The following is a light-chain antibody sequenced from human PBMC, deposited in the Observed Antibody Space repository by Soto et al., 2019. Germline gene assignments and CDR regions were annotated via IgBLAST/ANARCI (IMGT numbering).Light chain of an antibody. CDR3: QQYGSLPKT. V-gene: IGKV3-15*01. CDR2: GVS. J-gene: IGKJ1*01. CDR1: QSVTSN. Sequence: EIVMTQSPATLSVSPGERATLSCRASQSVTSNLAWYQQKPGQAPRLLMYGVSTRATGIPARFSGSASGTDFTLIISRLEPEDVAVYYCQQYGSLPKTFG.